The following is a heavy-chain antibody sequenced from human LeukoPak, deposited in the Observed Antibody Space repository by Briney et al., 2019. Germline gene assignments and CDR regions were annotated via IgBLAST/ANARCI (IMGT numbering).Heavy chain of an antibody. CDR2: IYSGGST. CDR1: GFAVSSNY. Sequence: PGGSLRLSCAASGFAVSSNYMSWVRQAPGKGLEWVSVIYSGGSTYYADSVKGRFTISRDNSKNTLYLQMNSLRAEDTAVYYCAREQVGATRNAFDIWGQGTMVTVSS. CDR3: AREQVGATRNAFDI. V-gene: IGHV3-66*01. D-gene: IGHD1-26*01. J-gene: IGHJ3*02.